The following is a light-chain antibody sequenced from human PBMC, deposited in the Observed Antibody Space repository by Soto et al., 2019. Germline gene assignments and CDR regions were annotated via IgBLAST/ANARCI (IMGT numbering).Light chain of an antibody. Sequence: QSVLTQPPSASGPPGQRVTISCSGRASNIGSNFVSWYQVVPGTAPKLLIYNNSHRPSGVPDRFSGSRSGASASLDIIGLQSDDEADYFCATWDDNVKSPVFGGGTKLTVL. CDR3: ATWDDNVKSPV. V-gene: IGLV1-44*01. CDR1: ASNIGSNF. J-gene: IGLJ2*01. CDR2: NNS.